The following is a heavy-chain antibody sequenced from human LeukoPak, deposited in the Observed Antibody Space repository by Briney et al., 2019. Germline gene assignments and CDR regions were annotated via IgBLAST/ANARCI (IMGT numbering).Heavy chain of an antibody. V-gene: IGHV1-8*03. CDR2: MNPESANT. J-gene: IGHJ3*02. Sequence: ASVKVSCKASGYTFTSYDINWVRQATGQGLEWMGWMNPESANTGYAEKFQGRVTFTRDTSTNTVYMDLSSLRSEDTAVYFCTRSSSWSAARRDAFDIWGQGTLVTVSS. CDR3: TRSSSWSAARRDAFDI. D-gene: IGHD6-6*01. CDR1: GYTFTSYD.